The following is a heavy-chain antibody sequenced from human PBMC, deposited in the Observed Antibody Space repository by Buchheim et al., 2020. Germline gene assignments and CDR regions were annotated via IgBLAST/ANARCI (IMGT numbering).Heavy chain of an antibody. CDR3: AREDIGGYSYGFFDY. CDR2: IYYSGST. D-gene: IGHD5-18*01. V-gene: IGHV4-59*01. J-gene: IGHJ4*02. CDR1: GGSISSYY. Sequence: QVQLQESGPGLVKPSETLSLTCTVSGGSISSYYWSWIRQPPGKGLEWIGYIYYSGSTNYNPSLKSRVTISVATSQHQFSLNLSSVTAADTAVYYCAREDIGGYSYGFFDYWGQGTL.